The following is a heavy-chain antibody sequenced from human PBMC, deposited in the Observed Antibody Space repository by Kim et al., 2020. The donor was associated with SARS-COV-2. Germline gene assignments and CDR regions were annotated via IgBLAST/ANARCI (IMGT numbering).Heavy chain of an antibody. CDR3: AKLFGARLTFYYMDV. D-gene: IGHD3-3*01. CDR1: GFTFSSYA. V-gene: IGHV3-23*01. J-gene: IGHJ6*03. Sequence: GGSLRLSWAPSGFTFSSYAMSWVRQTPGKGLECVSAISGSGGSTYYADSVKGRFTISRDNSKNTLYLQMSSLRAEDTAVYYCAKLFGARLTFYYMDVWGKGTTVTVSS. CDR2: ISGSGGST.